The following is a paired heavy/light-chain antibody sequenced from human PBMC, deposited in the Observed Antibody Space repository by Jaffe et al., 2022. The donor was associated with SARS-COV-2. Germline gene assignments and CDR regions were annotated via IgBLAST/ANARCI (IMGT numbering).Heavy chain of an antibody. V-gene: IGHV3-11*01. Sequence: QVHLVESGGGLVKPGGSLRLSCAASGFTFSAYHMSWIRQAPGKGLEWVSYISNSGSVIYYTDSVKGRFTISRDDTRNSLFLQMNSLRDEDTAVYYCARPRGNYWHFDLWGRGTLLTVSA. D-gene: IGHD3-16*01. CDR3: ARPRGNYWHFDL. CDR1: GFTFSAYH. J-gene: IGHJ2*01. CDR2: ISNSGSVI.
Light chain of an antibody. V-gene: IGLV8-61*01. CDR1: SGSVSTSSY. CDR2: NTN. J-gene: IGLJ3*02. CDR3: VLYMGSGNWV. Sequence: QTVVTQEPSFSVSPGGTVTLTCGLSSGSVSTSSYPSWYQQTPGQTPRTLIYNTNTRSSGVPNRFSGSILGNKAALTISGAQRDDESDYYCVLYMGSGNWVFGGGTKLTVL.